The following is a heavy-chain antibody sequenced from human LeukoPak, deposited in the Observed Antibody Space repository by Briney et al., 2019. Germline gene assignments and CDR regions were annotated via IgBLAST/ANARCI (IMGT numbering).Heavy chain of an antibody. V-gene: IGHV3-30*03. CDR1: GFTFSSYG. Sequence: GGSLRLSCAASGFTFSSYGMHWVRQAPGKGLEWVAVISYDGSNKYYADSVKGRFTISRDNSKNTPYLQMNSLRAEDTAVYYCARTGRSYYDILTYFDYWGQGTLVTVSS. CDR3: ARTGRSYYDILTYFDY. J-gene: IGHJ4*02. D-gene: IGHD3-9*01. CDR2: ISYDGSNK.